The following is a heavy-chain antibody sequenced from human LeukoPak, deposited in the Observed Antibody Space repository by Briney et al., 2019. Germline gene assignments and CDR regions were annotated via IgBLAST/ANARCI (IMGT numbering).Heavy chain of an antibody. J-gene: IGHJ4*02. CDR1: GYTFTGYY. V-gene: IGHV1-2*02. Sequence: ASVKVSCKASGYTFTGYYMHWVRQAPGQGLEWMGWINPNSGDTNYAQKFQGRVTMTRDTSISTAYMELSGLRSDDTAVYYCARDLGQNGDSVDYWGQGTLVTVSS. D-gene: IGHD4-17*01. CDR2: INPNSGDT. CDR3: ARDLGQNGDSVDY.